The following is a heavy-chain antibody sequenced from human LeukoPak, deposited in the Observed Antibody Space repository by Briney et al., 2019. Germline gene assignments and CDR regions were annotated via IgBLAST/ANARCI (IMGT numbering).Heavy chain of an antibody. V-gene: IGHV1-2*02. J-gene: IGHJ4*02. Sequence: ASVKVSCKASGYTVTSYGISWVRQAPGQGLEWMGWINPNGGGTTYAQKFQGRVTMTRDTSITTAYMELNRLRLDDTALYYCARDRGYYSSSTGIDYWGQGTLVTVSS. CDR2: INPNGGGT. D-gene: IGHD6-6*01. CDR3: ARDRGYYSSSTGIDY. CDR1: GYTVTSYG.